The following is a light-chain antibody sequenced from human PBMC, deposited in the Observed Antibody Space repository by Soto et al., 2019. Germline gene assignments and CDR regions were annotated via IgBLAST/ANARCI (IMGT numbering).Light chain of an antibody. J-gene: IGLJ2*01. Sequence: QSVLTQPPSVSAAPGQKVTISCSGSSSNIGNNYVSWYQQLPGTAPKLLIYDNNKRPSGIPDRFSGSKSGTSATLGTTGLQTGDEADYYCGTWDSSLSAVVFGGGPKVTVL. CDR2: DNN. CDR1: SSNIGNNY. V-gene: IGLV1-51*01. CDR3: GTWDSSLSAVV.